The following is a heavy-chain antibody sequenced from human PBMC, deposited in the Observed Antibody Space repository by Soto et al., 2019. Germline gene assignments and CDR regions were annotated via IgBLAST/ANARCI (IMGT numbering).Heavy chain of an antibody. Sequence: SETLSLTCTVSGGSISSGGYYWSWIRQHPGKGLEWIGYIYYSGSTSYNPSLKSRVTISVDTSKNQFSLKLSSVTAADTAVYYCARDNGSGSYLDAFDIWGQGTMVTVSS. V-gene: IGHV4-31*03. D-gene: IGHD3-10*01. CDR3: ARDNGSGSYLDAFDI. CDR2: IYYSGST. J-gene: IGHJ3*02. CDR1: GGSISSGGYY.